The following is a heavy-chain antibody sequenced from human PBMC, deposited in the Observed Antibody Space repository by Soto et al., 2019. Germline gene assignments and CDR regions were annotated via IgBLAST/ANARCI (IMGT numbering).Heavy chain of an antibody. D-gene: IGHD6-19*01. J-gene: IGHJ4*02. V-gene: IGHV3-23*01. CDR3: AKPISGWYGGGDY. CDR1: GFTFSSYA. Sequence: EVQLLESGGGLVQPGGSLRLSCAASGFTFSSYAMSWVRQAPGKGLEWVSAISGSGGSTYYADSVKGRFTISRDNSKNSLYLQMNSLRAEDTALYYCAKPISGWYGGGDYWGQGTRVTVSS. CDR2: ISGSGGST.